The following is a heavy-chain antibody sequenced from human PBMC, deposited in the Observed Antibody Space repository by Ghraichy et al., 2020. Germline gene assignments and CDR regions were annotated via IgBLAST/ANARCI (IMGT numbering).Heavy chain of an antibody. V-gene: IGHV3-48*02. J-gene: IGHJ4*02. CDR1: GFTFSDYS. CDR3: ARDYNYAIDH. CDR2: ITGSAFGIPGNT. Sequence: GESLNISCAASGFTFSDYSVNWVRQAPGKGLEWVAYITGSAFGIPGNTIYADSLKGRFTISRDDAKNSLYLQMTSLRDEDTAVYFCARDYNYAIDHWGQGTLVTVSS. D-gene: IGHD5-18*01.